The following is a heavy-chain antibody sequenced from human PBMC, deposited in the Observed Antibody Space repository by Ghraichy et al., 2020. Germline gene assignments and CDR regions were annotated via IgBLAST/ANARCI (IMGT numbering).Heavy chain of an antibody. D-gene: IGHD3/OR15-3a*01. CDR1: GFSFRSYG. Sequence: GESLNISCEASGFSFRSYGMYWARQAPGKGLEWVAVISYDGSNIEYADSVKGRFTISRDNSKNTLYLQMNSLRPDDTAVYYCAKDLRHNDFWTGTGYYYYYGMDVWGQGTTVTVSS. J-gene: IGHJ6*02. CDR3: AKDLRHNDFWTGTGYYYYYGMDV. CDR2: ISYDGSNI. V-gene: IGHV3-30*18.